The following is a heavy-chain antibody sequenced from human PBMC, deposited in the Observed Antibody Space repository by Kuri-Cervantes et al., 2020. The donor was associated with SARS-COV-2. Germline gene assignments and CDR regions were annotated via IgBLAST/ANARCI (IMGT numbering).Heavy chain of an antibody. CDR2: IDSSSYYI. V-gene: IGHV3-21*01. J-gene: IGHJ4*02. CDR1: GFTFSGYS. D-gene: IGHD7-27*01. Sequence: GGSLRLSCAASGFTFSGYSMNWIRQAPGKGLEWVASIDSSSYYIYHADSVKGRLTISRDNAKTSLYLQTNSLKLEDTAVYYCAREEGGELGEAFDYWGQGALVTVSS. CDR3: AREEGGELGEAFDY.